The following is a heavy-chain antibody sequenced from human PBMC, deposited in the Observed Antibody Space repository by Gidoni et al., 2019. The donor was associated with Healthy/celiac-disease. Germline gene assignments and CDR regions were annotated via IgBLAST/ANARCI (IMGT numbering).Heavy chain of an antibody. Sequence: QVQLVQSGAEVKKPGASVKVSCKASGYTFTGSHMHWVRQAPGQGLGWMGWINPNSGGTNYAQKFQGWVTMTRDTSISTAYMELSRLRSDDTAVYYCARDGCSGGSCYNDAFDIWGQGTMVTVSS. CDR3: ARDGCSGGSCYNDAFDI. J-gene: IGHJ3*02. CDR2: INPNSGGT. CDR1: GYTFTGSH. V-gene: IGHV1-2*04. D-gene: IGHD2-15*01.